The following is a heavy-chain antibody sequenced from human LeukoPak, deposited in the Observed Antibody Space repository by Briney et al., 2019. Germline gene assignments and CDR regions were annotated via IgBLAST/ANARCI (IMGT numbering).Heavy chain of an antibody. J-gene: IGHJ6*02. CDR3: IKAAAGLMDV. CDR2: IKSKTDGGTT. V-gene: IGHV3-15*01. CDR1: GFTFSNAW. Sequence: GGSLRLSCAASGFTFSNAWMSRVRQAPGKGLDWVGRIKSKTDGGTTDYAAPVKGRFTISRDDSKNTLYLQMNSLKTEDTAVYYCIKAAAGLMDVWGQGTTVTVSS. D-gene: IGHD6-13*01.